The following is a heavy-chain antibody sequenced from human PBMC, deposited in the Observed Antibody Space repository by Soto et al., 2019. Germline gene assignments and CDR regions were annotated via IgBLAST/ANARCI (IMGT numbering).Heavy chain of an antibody. J-gene: IGHJ4*02. V-gene: IGHV1-46*03. CDR2: INPSGGST. Sequence: QVQLVQSGAEVKKPGASVKVSCKASGYTFTSYYMHWVRQAPGQGLEWMGIINPSGGSTSYAQKFQGRVTMTRDTSTSTVYMELSSLRSEDTAVYYCARDRPPGYSGYVFDYWGQGTLVTVSS. CDR3: ARDRPPGYSGYVFDY. CDR1: GYTFTSYY. D-gene: IGHD5-12*01.